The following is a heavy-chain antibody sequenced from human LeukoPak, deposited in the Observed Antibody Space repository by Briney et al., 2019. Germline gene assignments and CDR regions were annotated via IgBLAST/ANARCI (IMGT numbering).Heavy chain of an antibody. CDR1: GGTFISYA. V-gene: IGHV1-69*13. D-gene: IGHD6-25*01. Sequence: SVKVSCKASGGTFISYAISWVRQAPGQGLEWMGGIIPIFGTANYAQKFQGRVTITADESTSTAYMELSSLRSEDTAVYYCARGQSAGLNWFDPWGQGTLVTVSS. CDR3: ARGQSAGLNWFDP. J-gene: IGHJ5*02. CDR2: IIPIFGTA.